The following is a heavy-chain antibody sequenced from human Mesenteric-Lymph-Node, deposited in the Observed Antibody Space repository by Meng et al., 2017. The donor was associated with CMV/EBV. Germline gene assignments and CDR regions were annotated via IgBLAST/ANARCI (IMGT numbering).Heavy chain of an antibody. CDR2: IYYSGST. V-gene: IGHV4-61*01. J-gene: IGHJ1*01. D-gene: IGHD3-3*01. CDR3: ARGPFWSGSEYFQH. CDR1: GGSVSSGSYY. Sequence: GSLRLSCTVSGGSVSSGSYYWSRIRQPPGKGLEWIGYIYYSGSTNYNPSLKSRVTISVDTSKNQFSLKLSSVTAADTAVYYCARGPFWSGSEYFQHWGQGTLVTVSS.